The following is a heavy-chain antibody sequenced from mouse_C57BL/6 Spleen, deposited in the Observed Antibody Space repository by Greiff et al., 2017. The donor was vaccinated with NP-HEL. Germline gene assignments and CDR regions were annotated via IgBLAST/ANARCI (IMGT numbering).Heavy chain of an antibody. D-gene: IGHD2-1*01. V-gene: IGHV1-19*01. Sequence: EVQLQQSGPVLVKPGASVKMSCKASGYTFTDYYMNWVKQSHGKSLEWIGVINPYNGGTSYNQKFKGKATLTVDKSSSTAYMELNSLTSEDSAVYYCARPPIYYGNYYAMDYWGQGTSVTVSS. CDR3: ARPPIYYGNYYAMDY. J-gene: IGHJ4*01. CDR2: INPYNGGT. CDR1: GYTFTDYY.